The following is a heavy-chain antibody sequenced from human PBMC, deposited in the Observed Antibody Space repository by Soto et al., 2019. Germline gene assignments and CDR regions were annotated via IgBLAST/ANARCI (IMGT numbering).Heavy chain of an antibody. J-gene: IGHJ3*02. V-gene: IGHV3-30*18. CDR2: ISYDGSNK. Sequence: QVQLVESGGGVVQPGRSLRLSCAASGFTFSSYGMHWVRQAPGKGLEWVAVISYDGSNKYYADSVKGRFTISRDNSKNTLYLQMNSWRAEDTAVYYCAKDLGHGGRGAFDIWGQGTMVTVSS. CDR3: AKDLGHGGRGAFDI. CDR1: GFTFSSYG. D-gene: IGHD7-27*01.